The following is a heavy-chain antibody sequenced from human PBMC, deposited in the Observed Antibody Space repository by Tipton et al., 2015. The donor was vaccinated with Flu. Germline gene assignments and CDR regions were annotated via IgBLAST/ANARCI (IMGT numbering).Heavy chain of an antibody. CDR2: IYQSGTT. J-gene: IGHJ5*02. CDR1: GGSMNHYY. Sequence: TLSLTCTVSGGSMNHYYLSWIRQPPGKGLEWIAYIYQSGTTYYNPSLKSRVTISVDTSRNQFSLKLSSVTAADTAVYYCAKTYFDSSDSPDRFDPWGQGTLVSVSS. CDR3: AKTYFDSSDSPDRFDP. V-gene: IGHV4-59*08. D-gene: IGHD3-22*01.